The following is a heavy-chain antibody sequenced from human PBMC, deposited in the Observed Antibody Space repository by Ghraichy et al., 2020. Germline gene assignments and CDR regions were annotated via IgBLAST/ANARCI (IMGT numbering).Heavy chain of an antibody. V-gene: IGHV3-7*01. J-gene: IGHJ1*01. CDR2: IKQDGSEK. Sequence: GGSLRLSCAASGFTFSSYWMSWVRQAPGKGLEWVANIKQDGSEKYYVDSVKGRFTISRDNAKNSLYLQMNSLRAEDTAVYYCARDYSSAAGTPAEYFQHWGQGTLVTVSS. CDR3: ARDYSSAAGTPAEYFQH. D-gene: IGHD6-13*01. CDR1: GFTFSSYW.